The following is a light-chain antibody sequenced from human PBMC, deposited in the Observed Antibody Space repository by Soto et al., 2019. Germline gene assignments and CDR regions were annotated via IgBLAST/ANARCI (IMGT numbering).Light chain of an antibody. Sequence: QSVLTQPPPVSATPGQKVTISCSGSSSNIGNNYVSWYRQLPGTAPQLLIYDNYKRPSGIPDRFSGSKSGTSATLGITGLQTGDEADYYCATWDSSLSAVVVGGGTKLTVL. CDR2: DNY. V-gene: IGLV1-51*01. CDR3: ATWDSSLSAVV. CDR1: SSNIGNNY. J-gene: IGLJ2*01.